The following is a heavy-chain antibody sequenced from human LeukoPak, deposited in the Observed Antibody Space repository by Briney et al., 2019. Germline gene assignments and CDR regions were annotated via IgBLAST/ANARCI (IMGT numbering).Heavy chain of an antibody. CDR1: GFTFSSYW. J-gene: IGHJ4*02. V-gene: IGHV3-23*01. CDR3: ANHPPLLAAAGPLWN. Sequence: GGSLRLSCAASGFTFSSYWMSWVRQAPGKGLEWVSAISGSGGSTYYADSVKGRFTISRDNSKNTLYLQMNSLRAEDTAVYYCANHPPLLAAAGPLWNWGQGTLVTVSS. CDR2: ISGSGGST. D-gene: IGHD6-13*01.